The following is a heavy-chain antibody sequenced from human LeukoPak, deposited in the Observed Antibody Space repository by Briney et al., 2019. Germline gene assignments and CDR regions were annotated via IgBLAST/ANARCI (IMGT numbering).Heavy chain of an antibody. CDR2: ISGGGETT. Sequence: PGGSLRLSCAASRFTFNNYAMNWVRQAPGKGREWVSSISGGGETTYYADSAKGRFTISRDNSQNTLYLQMNSLRAEDTAVYYCARDYADYVGYFFFDYWGQGTLVTVSS. D-gene: IGHD4-17*01. J-gene: IGHJ4*02. V-gene: IGHV3-23*01. CDR3: ARDYADYVGYFFFDY. CDR1: RFTFNNYA.